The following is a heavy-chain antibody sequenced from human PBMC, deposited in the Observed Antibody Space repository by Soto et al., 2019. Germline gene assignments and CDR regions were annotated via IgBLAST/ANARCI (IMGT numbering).Heavy chain of an antibody. V-gene: IGHV4-30-4*01. CDR1: GGSISSGDYY. J-gene: IGHJ5*02. Sequence: SETLSLTCTVSGGSISSGDYYWSWIRQPAGKGLEWIGYIYYSGSTYYNPSLKSRVTISVDTSKNQFSLKLSSVTAADTAVYYCARDRSPGFMITFGGVTSGWFDPWGQGTLVTVSS. CDR2: IYYSGST. CDR3: ARDRSPGFMITFGGVTSGWFDP. D-gene: IGHD3-16*01.